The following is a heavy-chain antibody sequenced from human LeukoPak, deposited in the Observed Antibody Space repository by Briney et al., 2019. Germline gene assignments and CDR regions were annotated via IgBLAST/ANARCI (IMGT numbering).Heavy chain of an antibody. V-gene: IGHV3-48*04. CDR2: ISYSSSVI. J-gene: IGHJ4*02. Sequence: GGSLRLSCAASGFTFSSYSMNWVRQAPGKGLEWVSYISYSSSVINYADSVKGRFTISRDNAKNSLYLQMNSLRAEDTAVYYCARGTRYSGSPFDYWGQGTLVTVSS. CDR1: GFTFSSYS. D-gene: IGHD1-26*01. CDR3: ARGTRYSGSPFDY.